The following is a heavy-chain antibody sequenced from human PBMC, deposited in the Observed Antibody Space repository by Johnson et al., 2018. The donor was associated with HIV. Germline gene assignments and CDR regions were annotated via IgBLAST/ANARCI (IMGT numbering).Heavy chain of an antibody. Sequence: EVQLVESGGGLVQPGGSLRLSCAASGFTFSSYAMSWVRQAPGKGLEWVSAISGSGGSTSYPGSVKGRFTISRENAKNSLYLQMNSLRAEDTAVYYCARNGLIPAAKGVAFDIWGQGTTVTVSS. CDR3: ARNGLIPAAKGVAFDI. J-gene: IGHJ3*02. V-gene: IGHV3-23*04. CDR2: ISGSGGST. CDR1: GFTFSSYA. D-gene: IGHD2-2*01.